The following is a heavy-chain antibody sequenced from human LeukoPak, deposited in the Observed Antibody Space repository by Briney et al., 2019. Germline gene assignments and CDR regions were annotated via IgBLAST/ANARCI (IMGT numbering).Heavy chain of an antibody. CDR1: GYSISSGYY. CDR3: ARELAYCGGDCYSPHWFDP. D-gene: IGHD2-21*02. J-gene: IGHJ5*02. Sequence: SETLSLTCTVSGYSISSGYYWGWIRQPPGKGLEWIGSIYHSGGTYYNPSLKSRVTISVDTSKNQFSLKLSSVTAADTAVYYCARELAYCGGDCYSPHWFDPWGQGTLVTVSS. CDR2: IYHSGGT. V-gene: IGHV4-38-2*02.